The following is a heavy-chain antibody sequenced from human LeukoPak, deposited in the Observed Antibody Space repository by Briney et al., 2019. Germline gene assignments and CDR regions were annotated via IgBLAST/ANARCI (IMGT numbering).Heavy chain of an antibody. CDR3: ARGNVDTAMDYFDY. D-gene: IGHD5-18*01. CDR2: INHSGST. Sequence: SETLSLTCTVSGYSISSGYYWGWIRQPPGKGLEWIGEINHSGSTNYNPSLKSRVTISVDTSKNQFSLKLSSVTAEDTAVYYCARGNVDTAMDYFDYWGQGTLVTVSS. V-gene: IGHV4-38-2*02. CDR1: GYSISSGYY. J-gene: IGHJ4*02.